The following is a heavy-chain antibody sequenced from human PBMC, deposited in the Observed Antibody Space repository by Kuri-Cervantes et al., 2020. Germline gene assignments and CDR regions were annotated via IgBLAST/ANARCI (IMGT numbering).Heavy chain of an antibody. CDR1: GFTFSSYG. J-gene: IGHJ4*02. CDR2: ISYDGSNK. V-gene: IGHV3-30*18. Sequence: GESLKISCAVSGFTFSSYGMHWVRQAPGKGLEWVAVISYDGSNKYYADSVKGRFTISRDNSKNTLYLQMNSLRAEDTAVYYCAKESSGYCLDYWGQGTLVTVSS. D-gene: IGHD3-22*01. CDR3: AKESSGYCLDY.